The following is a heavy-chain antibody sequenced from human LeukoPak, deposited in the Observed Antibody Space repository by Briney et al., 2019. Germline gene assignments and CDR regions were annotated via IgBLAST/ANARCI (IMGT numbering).Heavy chain of an antibody. J-gene: IGHJ6*03. CDR2: IKQDGSEK. CDR1: GFTLNKAW. V-gene: IGHV3-7*01. CDR3: ARAPARHCSSTSCYVPPPYYMDV. Sequence: GGSLRLSCEVSGFTLNKAWMSWVRQAPGKGLEWVANIKQDGSEKYYVDSVKGRFTISRDNAKNSLYLQMNSLRAEDTAVYYCARAPARHCSSTSCYVPPPYYMDVWGKGTTVTVSS. D-gene: IGHD2-2*01.